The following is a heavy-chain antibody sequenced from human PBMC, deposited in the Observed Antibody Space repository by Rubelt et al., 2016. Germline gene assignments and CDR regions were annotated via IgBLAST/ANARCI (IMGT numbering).Heavy chain of an antibody. CDR3: ASDCHSGSYTCDY. J-gene: IGHJ4*02. V-gene: IGHV1-18*01. Sequence: QVQLLQSGAEVKKPGSSVKVSCKASGGTFSSYAISWVRQAPGQGLEWMGWISAYNGNTNYAQKLQGRVTMTPDPSTSTAYMELRSLRSYDTAGYYCASDCHSGSYTCDYWGQGTLVTVSS. D-gene: IGHD1-26*01. CDR2: ISAYNGNT. CDR1: GGTFSSYA.